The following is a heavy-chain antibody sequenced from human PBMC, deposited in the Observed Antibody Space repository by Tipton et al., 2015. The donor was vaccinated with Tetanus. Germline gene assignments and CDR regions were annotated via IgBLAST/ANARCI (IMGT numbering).Heavy chain of an antibody. CDR1: GGSISSYY. J-gene: IGHJ5*02. CDR2: IYTSGST. V-gene: IGHV4-4*07. CDR3: ARVAGGWDWFDP. D-gene: IGHD6-19*01. Sequence: LRLSCTVSGGSISSYYWSWIRQPAGKGLEWIGRIYTSGSTNYNPSLKSRVTMSVDTSKTQFSLKLSSVTAADTAVYYCARVAGGWDWFDPWGQGTLVTVSS.